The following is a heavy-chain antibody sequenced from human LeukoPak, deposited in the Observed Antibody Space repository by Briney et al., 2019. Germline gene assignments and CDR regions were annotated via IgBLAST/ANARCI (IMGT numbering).Heavy chain of an antibody. D-gene: IGHD4-17*01. J-gene: IGHJ5*02. V-gene: IGHV3-48*04. CDR1: GFTFRDCS. CDR2: ISPTSSNI. Sequence: PGGSLRLSCAASGFTFRDCSMNWVRQAPGKGPECVSYISPTSSNIFYVDSVKGRFTISRDNAKNSLYLQMNSLRAEDTAVYYCARDVRYGDYAGWFDPWGQGTLVTVSS. CDR3: ARDVRYGDYAGWFDP.